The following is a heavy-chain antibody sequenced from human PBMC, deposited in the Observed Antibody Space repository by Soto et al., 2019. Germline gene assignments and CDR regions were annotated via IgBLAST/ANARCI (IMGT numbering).Heavy chain of an antibody. CDR2: IKSKTDGGTT. D-gene: IGHD3-10*01. CDR1: GFTFSNAW. J-gene: IGHJ5*02. CDR3: TTDGLLWFGDPQRGYNWFDP. Sequence: GGSLRLSCAASGFTFSNAWMSWVRQAPGKGLEWVGRIKSKTDGGTTDYAAPVKGRFTISRDDSKNTLYLQMNSLKTEDTAVYYCTTDGLLWFGDPQRGYNWFDPWGQGTLVTVSS. V-gene: IGHV3-15*01.